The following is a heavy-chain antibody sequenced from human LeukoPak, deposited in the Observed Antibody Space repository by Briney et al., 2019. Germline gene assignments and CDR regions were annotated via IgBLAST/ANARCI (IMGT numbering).Heavy chain of an antibody. Sequence: GASVKVSCKASGYTFTSYGISWVRQAPGQGLEWMGWISAYNGNTNYAQKLQGRVTMTTDTSTSTAYMELRSLRSDDTAVYYCARTGSHYYYYYYMDVWGKGTTVTVSS. CDR2: ISAYNGNT. J-gene: IGHJ6*03. CDR3: ARTGSHYYYYYYMDV. CDR1: GYTFTSYG. D-gene: IGHD6-13*01. V-gene: IGHV1-18*01.